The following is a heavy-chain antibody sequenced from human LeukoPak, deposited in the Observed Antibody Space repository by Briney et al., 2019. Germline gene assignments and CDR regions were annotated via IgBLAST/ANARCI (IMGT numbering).Heavy chain of an antibody. CDR3: ARAPYSSGWYGSNWFDP. D-gene: IGHD6-19*01. Sequence: SETLSLTCTVSGGSISSYYWSWIRQPPGKGLEWIGYIYYSGGTNYNPSLKSRVTISVDTSKNQFSLKLSSVTAADTAVYYCARAPYSSGWYGSNWFDPWGQGTLVTVSS. CDR2: IYYSGGT. CDR1: GGSISSYY. V-gene: IGHV4-59*01. J-gene: IGHJ5*02.